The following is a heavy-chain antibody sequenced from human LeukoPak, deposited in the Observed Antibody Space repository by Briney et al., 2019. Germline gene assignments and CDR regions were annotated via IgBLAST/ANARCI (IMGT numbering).Heavy chain of an antibody. J-gene: IGHJ4*02. CDR3: ARLAYGDYYFDH. Sequence: SETLSLTCTVSGGSINNYYWSWIRQPAGKGLEFIGRIYSSGSTNYNPSLKSRVTMSVDTSKNQFSLKLYSVTAADTAMFYCARLAYGDYYFDHWGQGTLVTVSS. CDR1: GGSINNYY. CDR2: IYSSGST. D-gene: IGHD4-17*01. V-gene: IGHV4-4*07.